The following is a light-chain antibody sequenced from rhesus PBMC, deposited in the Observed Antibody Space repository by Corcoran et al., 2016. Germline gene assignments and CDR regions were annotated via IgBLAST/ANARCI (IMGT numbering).Light chain of an antibody. J-gene: IGKJ3*01. CDR3: QQHDHSPFT. V-gene: IGKV1-69*01. CDR1: QGINNW. Sequence: DIQMTQSPSSLSASVGDRVTITCRASQGINNWLAWYQQRPGKAPKLLIYRASNLETGVPSRFSGSGSGTDFTLTISSLQPEDIATYYCQQHDHSPFTFGPGTKLDFK. CDR2: RAS.